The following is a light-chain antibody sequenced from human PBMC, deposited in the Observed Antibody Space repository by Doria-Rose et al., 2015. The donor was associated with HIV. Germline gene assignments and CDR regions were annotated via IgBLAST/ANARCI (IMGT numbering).Light chain of an antibody. CDR3: SSYTSAGTLI. CDR1: SSDIGGFNY. V-gene: IGLV2-14*01. Sequence: GSPGQSITISCTGTSSDIGGFNYVSWYQQHPGKAPKLMISEVSNRPSGVSNRFSGSKSGNTASLTISGLRAEDEADYYCSSYTSAGTLIFGGGTKLTVL. CDR2: EVS. J-gene: IGLJ2*01.